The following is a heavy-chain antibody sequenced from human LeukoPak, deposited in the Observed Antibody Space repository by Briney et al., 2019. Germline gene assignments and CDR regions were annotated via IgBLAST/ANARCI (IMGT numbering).Heavy chain of an antibody. CDR2: INTDGSST. J-gene: IGHJ5*02. CDR1: GFTFSSYW. CDR3: ARVVTAAWDWFDP. D-gene: IGHD2-2*01. Sequence: GGSLRLSCAASGFTFSSYWMHWVRQAPGKGLVWVSRINTDGSSTSYADSVKGRFTISRDNAKNTLYLQMNSLRAEDTAVYYCARVVTAAWDWFDPWGQGTLVTVSS. V-gene: IGHV3-74*01.